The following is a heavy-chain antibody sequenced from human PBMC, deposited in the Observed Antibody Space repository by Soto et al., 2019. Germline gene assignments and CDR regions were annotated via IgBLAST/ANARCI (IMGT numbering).Heavy chain of an antibody. D-gene: IGHD3-10*01. CDR1: GGSVSSGSYY. J-gene: IGHJ5*02. V-gene: IGHV4-61*01. CDR2: IYYSGST. CDR3: ARVRGSGSYYTPWFDP. Sequence: SETLSLTCTVSGGSVSSGSYYWSWIRQPPGKGLEWIGYIYYSGSTNYNPSLKSRVTISVDTSKNQFSLKLSSVTAADTAVYYCARVRGSGSYYTPWFDPWGQGTLVCGSS.